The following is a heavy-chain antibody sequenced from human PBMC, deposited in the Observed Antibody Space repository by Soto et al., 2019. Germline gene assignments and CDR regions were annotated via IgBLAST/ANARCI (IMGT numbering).Heavy chain of an antibody. CDR3: ARAPPRLGS. D-gene: IGHD3-9*01. CDR2: ISPIGDTT. CDR1: GYPFNTYY. J-gene: IGHJ4*02. V-gene: IGHV1-46*02. Sequence: QVQLVQSGAEVKKPGTSVKVSCKASGYPFNTYYMNWVRQAPGQGHEWLGVISPIGDTTTYAQKFQGRLTVTRDTSTSTVYMELSSLTSEDTAVYYCARAPPRLGSWGQGTLVTVSS.